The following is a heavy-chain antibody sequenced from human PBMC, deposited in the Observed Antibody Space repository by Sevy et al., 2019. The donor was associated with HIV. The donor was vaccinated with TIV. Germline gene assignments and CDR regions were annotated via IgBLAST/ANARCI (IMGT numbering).Heavy chain of an antibody. CDR3: ARQVDNWFDP. J-gene: IGHJ5*02. V-gene: IGHV1-2*02. CDR1: GYTFTYYY. D-gene: IGHD2-15*01. CDR2: INPSSGGT. Sequence: ASVKVSCETSGYTFTYYYIHWVRQAPGQGLEWMGWINPSSGGTQYAQKFQGRVSVTSDTSRRTSYMELRRLRSDDTALYYCARQVDNWFDPWGQEPRSPSPQ.